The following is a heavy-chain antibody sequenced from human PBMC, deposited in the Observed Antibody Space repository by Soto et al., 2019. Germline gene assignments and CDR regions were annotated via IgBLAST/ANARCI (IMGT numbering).Heavy chain of an antibody. D-gene: IGHD6-19*01. Sequence: QVQLQQWGAGLLKPSETLSLTCAVYGGSFSGYYWSWIRQPPGKGLEWIGEINHSGSTNYNPSLKSRVTISVDTSKNQFSLKLSSVTAADTAVYYCARRGGGSGWYVGYWGQGTLVTVSS. CDR2: INHSGST. CDR1: GGSFSGYY. CDR3: ARRGGGSGWYVGY. J-gene: IGHJ4*02. V-gene: IGHV4-34*01.